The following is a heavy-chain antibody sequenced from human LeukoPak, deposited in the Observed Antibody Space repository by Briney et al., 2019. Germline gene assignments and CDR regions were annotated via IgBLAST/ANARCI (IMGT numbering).Heavy chain of an antibody. D-gene: IGHD2-2*01. CDR3: AREYCSSTSCRPSMDV. CDR2: INWNGGST. J-gene: IGHJ6*03. V-gene: IGHV3-20*04. Sequence: GGSLRLSCAASGFTFDDYGMSWVRQAPGKGLEWVSGINWNGGSTGYADSVKGRFTISRDNAKNFLYLQMNSLRAEDTALYYCAREYCSSTSCRPSMDVWGKGTTVTVSS. CDR1: GFTFDDYG.